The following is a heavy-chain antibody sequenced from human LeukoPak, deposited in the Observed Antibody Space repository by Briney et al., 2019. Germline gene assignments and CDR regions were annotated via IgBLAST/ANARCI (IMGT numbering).Heavy chain of an antibody. Sequence: GGSLRLSCAASGFTFSSYSMNWVRQAPGKGLEWVSSISSSSYVYYADSVKGRFTISRDNAKNSLYLQMNSLRAEDTAVYYCAKDFSSGWPGYFDYWGQGTLVTVSS. J-gene: IGHJ4*02. CDR2: ISSSSYV. D-gene: IGHD6-19*01. CDR1: GFTFSSYS. V-gene: IGHV3-21*04. CDR3: AKDFSSGWPGYFDY.